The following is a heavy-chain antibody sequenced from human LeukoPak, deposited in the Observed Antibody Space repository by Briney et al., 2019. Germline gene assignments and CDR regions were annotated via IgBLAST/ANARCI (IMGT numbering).Heavy chain of an antibody. D-gene: IGHD4-11*01. CDR1: GGSISSYY. CDR3: ARGQNDYSNYYYYGMDV. J-gene: IGHJ6*02. Sequence: PSETLSLTCTVPGGSISSYYWSWIRQPPGKGLEWIGETNHSGSTNYNPSLKSRVTISVDTSKNQFSLKLSSVTAADTAVYYCARGQNDYSNYYYYGMDVWGQGTTVTVSS. CDR2: TNHSGST. V-gene: IGHV4-34*01.